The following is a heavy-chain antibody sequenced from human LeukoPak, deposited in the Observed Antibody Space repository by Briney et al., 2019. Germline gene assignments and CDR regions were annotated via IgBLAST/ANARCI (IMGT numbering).Heavy chain of an antibody. Sequence: SQTLSPTSALHGASFTGYYWSWIRHPPGKRLEWIGEINHSGSTNYNPSLKRRVTISVDTSKHQSSLKLSSVTAADTAVYYCARGRGITGTTDSNWFDPWGQGTLVTVSS. CDR2: INHSGST. J-gene: IGHJ5*02. CDR3: ARGRGITGTTDSNWFDP. CDR1: GASFTGYY. V-gene: IGHV4-34*01. D-gene: IGHD1-7*01.